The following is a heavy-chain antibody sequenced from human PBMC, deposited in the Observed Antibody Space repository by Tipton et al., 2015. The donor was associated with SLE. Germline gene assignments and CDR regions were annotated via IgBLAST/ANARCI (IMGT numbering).Heavy chain of an antibody. D-gene: IGHD6-19*01. V-gene: IGHV4-59*01. CDR3: ARDYYTYSSGYGAFDI. CDR1: GVSISSYY. J-gene: IGHJ3*02. Sequence: LRLSCTVSGVSISSYYWSWIRQPPGKGLEWIGYIYYSGSTNYNPSLKSRVTISVDTSKNQFSLKLSSVTAADTAVYYCARDYYTYSSGYGAFDIWGRGTMVTVSS. CDR2: IYYSGST.